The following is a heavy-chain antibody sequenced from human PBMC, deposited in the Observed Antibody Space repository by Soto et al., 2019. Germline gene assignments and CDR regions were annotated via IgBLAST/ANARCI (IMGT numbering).Heavy chain of an antibody. CDR2: ISGSGGST. CDR3: ASAQGYCSGGSCYPLDY. D-gene: IGHD2-15*01. V-gene: IGHV3-23*01. J-gene: IGHJ4*02. Sequence: GGSLRLSCAASGFTFSSYAMSWVRQSPGKGLEWVSAISGSGGSTYYADSVKGRFTISRDNSKNTLYLQMNSLRAEDTAVYYCASAQGYCSGGSCYPLDYWGQGTLVTV. CDR1: GFTFSSYA.